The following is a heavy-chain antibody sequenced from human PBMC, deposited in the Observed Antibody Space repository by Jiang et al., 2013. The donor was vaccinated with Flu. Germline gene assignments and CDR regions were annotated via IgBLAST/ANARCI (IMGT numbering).Heavy chain of an antibody. CDR2: ISAYNGNT. D-gene: IGHD3-16*01. CDR3: ARGLRGFGDY. J-gene: IGHJ4*02. V-gene: IGHV1-18*01. Sequence: GLEWMGWISAYNGNTNYAPXKLQGRVTMTTDTSTSTAYMELRSLRSDDTAVYYCARGLRGFGDYWGQGTLVTVSS.